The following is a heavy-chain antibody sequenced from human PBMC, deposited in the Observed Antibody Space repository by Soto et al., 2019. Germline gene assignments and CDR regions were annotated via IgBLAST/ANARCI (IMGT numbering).Heavy chain of an antibody. D-gene: IGHD6-6*01. CDR1: GDSVSSNSAA. CDR2: TYYRSKWYN. V-gene: IGHV6-1*01. CDR3: ARTEGPKARSGFDY. J-gene: IGHJ4*02. Sequence: SQTLSLTCAISGDSVSSNSAAWNWIRQSPSRGLEWLGRTYYRSKWYNDYAVSVKSRITINPDTSKNQSSLQLNSVTAVDTAVYFCARTEGPKARSGFDYWGQGTLVTVSS.